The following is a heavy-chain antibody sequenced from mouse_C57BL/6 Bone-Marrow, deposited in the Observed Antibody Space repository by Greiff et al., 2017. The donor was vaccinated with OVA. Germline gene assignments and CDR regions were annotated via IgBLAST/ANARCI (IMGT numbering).Heavy chain of an antibody. Sequence: QVQLQQPGAELVMPGASVKLSCKASGYTFTSYWMHWVKQRPGQGLEWIGEIDPSDSYTNYNQKFKGKSTLTVDKSSSTAYMQLSSLTSEDSAVXSCAISSLFTTVVALDDWGPGPTLTASS. CDR3: AISSLFTTVVALDD. D-gene: IGHD1-1*01. CDR1: GYTFTSYW. J-gene: IGHJ2*01. V-gene: IGHV1-69*01. CDR2: IDPSDSYT.